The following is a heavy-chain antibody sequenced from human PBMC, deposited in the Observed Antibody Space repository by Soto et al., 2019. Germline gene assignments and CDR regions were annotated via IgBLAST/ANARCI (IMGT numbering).Heavy chain of an antibody. CDR2: LIPIFGTA. V-gene: IGHV1-69*01. Sequence: QVQLVQSGAEVKKPGSSVKVSCKASGGTFSSYAISWVRQAPGQGLEWMGGLIPIFGTANYAQKFQGRVTITADESTSTPYVELSSLRSEDTAVYYCASDRADYGDFYYYYGMDVWGQGTTVTVSS. CDR3: ASDRADYGDFYYYYGMDV. J-gene: IGHJ6*02. D-gene: IGHD4-17*01. CDR1: GGTFSSYA.